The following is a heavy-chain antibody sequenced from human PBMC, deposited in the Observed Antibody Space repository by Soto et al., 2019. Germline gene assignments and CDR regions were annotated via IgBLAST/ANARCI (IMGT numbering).Heavy chain of an antibody. CDR3: ARLDRDYYYYYGMDV. V-gene: IGHV3-33*01. CDR1: GFTFSSYG. J-gene: IGHJ6*02. D-gene: IGHD3-3*01. CDR2: IWYDGSNK. Sequence: GGSLRLSCAASGFTFSSYGMYWVRQAPGKGLEWVAVIWYDGSNKYYADSVKGRFTISRDNSKNTLYLQMNSLRAEDTAVYYCARLDRDYYYYYGMDVWGQGTTVTVSS.